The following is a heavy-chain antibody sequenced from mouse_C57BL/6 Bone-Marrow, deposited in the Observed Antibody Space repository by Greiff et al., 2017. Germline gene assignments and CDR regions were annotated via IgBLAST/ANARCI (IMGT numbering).Heavy chain of an antibody. CDR1: GFTFNTYA. CDR2: IRSKSSNYAT. D-gene: IGHD3-2*02. Sequence: EVQLQQSGGGLVQPKGSLKLSCAASGFTFNTYAMHWVRQAPGKGLEWVARIRSKSSNYATYYADSVKDRFTISRDDSQSMLYLQMNNLKTEDTAMYYCVRPTAQATGYAMDYWGQGTSVTVSS. CDR3: VRPTAQATGYAMDY. V-gene: IGHV10-3*01. J-gene: IGHJ4*01.